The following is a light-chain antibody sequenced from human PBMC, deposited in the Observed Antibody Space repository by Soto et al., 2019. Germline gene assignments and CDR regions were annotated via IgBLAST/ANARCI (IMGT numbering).Light chain of an antibody. CDR3: QQFKTDPIT. CDR2: DAS. CDR1: QGISNA. J-gene: IGKJ5*01. Sequence: AIQVTQSPSSLSASVGDRVTITCRASQGISNALAWYQQEPGKAPKLVIYDASTLESGVPSRFSGRGSGTDFTLTISSLQPEDFATYYCQQFKTDPITFGQGTRLEIK. V-gene: IGKV1-13*02.